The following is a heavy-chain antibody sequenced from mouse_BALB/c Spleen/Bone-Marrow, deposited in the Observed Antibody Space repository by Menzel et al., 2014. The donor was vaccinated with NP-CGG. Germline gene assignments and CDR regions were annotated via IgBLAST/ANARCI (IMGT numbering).Heavy chain of an antibody. D-gene: IGHD4-1*01. CDR1: GFNIKDTY. CDR3: ARWEYYAMDY. V-gene: IGHV14-3*02. Sequence: EVKLMEPGAELVKPGASVKLSCTASGFNIKDTYMHWAKKRPEQGLEWIGRIDPANGNTKYDPKFQGKATITADTSSNTAYLQLSSLTSEGTAVYYCARWEYYAMDYWGQGTSVPVSS. J-gene: IGHJ4*01. CDR2: IDPANGNT.